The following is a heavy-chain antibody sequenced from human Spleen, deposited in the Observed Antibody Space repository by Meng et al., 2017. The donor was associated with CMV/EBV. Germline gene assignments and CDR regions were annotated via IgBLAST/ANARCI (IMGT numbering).Heavy chain of an antibody. V-gene: IGHV4-39*01. Sequence: GSLRLSCTVSGGSISSSSYYWGWIRQPPGKGLEWIGSIYYSGSTYYNPSLKSRVTISVDTSKNQFSLKLTSVTAADTAVYYCAGHLRYFDYWGQGTLVTVSS. J-gene: IGHJ4*02. D-gene: IGHD3-16*01. CDR3: AGHLRYFDY. CDR1: GGSISSSSYY. CDR2: IYYSGST.